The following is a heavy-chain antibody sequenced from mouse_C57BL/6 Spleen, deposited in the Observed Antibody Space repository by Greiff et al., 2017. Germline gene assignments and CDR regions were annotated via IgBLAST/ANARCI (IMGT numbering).Heavy chain of an antibody. CDR2: IWSGGST. Sequence: QVQLQQSGPGLVQPSQSLSITCTVSGFSLTSYGVHWVRQSPGQGLEWLGEIWSGGSTDYNAAFISSLSISKDNSKSPFFFKMNSLPADDTAIYYCAREAGITWGYFDVWGTGTTVTVSS. CDR3: AREAGITWGYFDV. V-gene: IGHV2-2*01. J-gene: IGHJ1*03. D-gene: IGHD1-1*01. CDR1: GFSLTSYG.